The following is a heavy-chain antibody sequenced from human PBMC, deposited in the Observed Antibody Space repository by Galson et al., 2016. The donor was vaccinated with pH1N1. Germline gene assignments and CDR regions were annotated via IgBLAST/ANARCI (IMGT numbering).Heavy chain of an antibody. Sequence: SLRLSCAASGFSFHDYTMHWVRQSPGKGLEWVSLVNWDGTSTYYADYVRGRFTVSRDNSKNSLYLQMNSLRSEDTALYYCAKESQRGSYGMDVWGRGTTVTVSS. V-gene: IGHV3-43*01. J-gene: IGHJ6*02. CDR2: VNWDGTST. CDR1: GFSFHDYT. CDR3: AKESQRGSYGMDV. D-gene: IGHD3-16*01.